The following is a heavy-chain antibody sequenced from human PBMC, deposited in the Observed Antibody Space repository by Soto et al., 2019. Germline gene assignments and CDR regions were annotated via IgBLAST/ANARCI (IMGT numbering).Heavy chain of an antibody. CDR1: GGSISGSSYY. D-gene: IGHD6-6*01. Sequence: PSETLSLTCTVSGGSISGSSYYWGWIRQPPGKGLEWIGSIYYSGSTYYNPSLKSRVTISVDTSKNQFSLKLSSVTAADTAVYYCARNPLIGYSSSWGAGYYFDYWGQGTLVTVSS. CDR2: IYYSGST. CDR3: ARNPLIGYSSSWGAGYYFDY. J-gene: IGHJ4*02. V-gene: IGHV4-39*01.